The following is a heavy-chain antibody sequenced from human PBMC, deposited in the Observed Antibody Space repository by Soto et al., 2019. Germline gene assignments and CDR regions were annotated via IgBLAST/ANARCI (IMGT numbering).Heavy chain of an antibody. Sequence: ASVKVSCKASGGTFSSYAISWVRQAPGQGLEWMGGIIPTFGTANYAQKFQGRVTITADESTSTAYMELSSLRSEDTAVYYCARRRYSSGWYREDYWGQGTLVTVSS. D-gene: IGHD6-19*01. CDR1: GGTFSSYA. CDR3: ARRRYSSGWYREDY. J-gene: IGHJ4*02. V-gene: IGHV1-69*13. CDR2: IIPTFGTA.